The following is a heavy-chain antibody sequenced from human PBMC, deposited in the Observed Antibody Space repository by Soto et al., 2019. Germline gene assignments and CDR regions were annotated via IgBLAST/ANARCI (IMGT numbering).Heavy chain of an antibody. Sequence: QEQMVESGGGVVQPGRSLRLSCAASGFIFSSYAMHWVRQAPGKGLEWVAVISYDGSNKYYADSVKGRFTISRDNSKNTLYLQMNSLRAEDTAVYYCASGGYCSGGSCPEGYGDAFDIWGQGTMVTVSS. V-gene: IGHV3-30-3*01. CDR2: ISYDGSNK. CDR3: ASGGYCSGGSCPEGYGDAFDI. J-gene: IGHJ3*02. D-gene: IGHD2-15*01. CDR1: GFIFSSYA.